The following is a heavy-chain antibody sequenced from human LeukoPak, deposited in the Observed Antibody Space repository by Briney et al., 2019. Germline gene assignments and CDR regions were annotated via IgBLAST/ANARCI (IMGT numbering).Heavy chain of an antibody. CDR2: IIPVFGTA. D-gene: IGHD2-15*01. Sequence: SVKVSCKASGGTFSSYAISWVRQAPGQGLEWMGGIIPVFGTANYAQKFQGRVTMTRDTSISTAYMELSRLRSDDTAVYYCAREGRGWALDIWGQGTMVTVSS. CDR3: AREGRGWALDI. CDR1: GGTFSSYA. V-gene: IGHV1-69*05. J-gene: IGHJ3*02.